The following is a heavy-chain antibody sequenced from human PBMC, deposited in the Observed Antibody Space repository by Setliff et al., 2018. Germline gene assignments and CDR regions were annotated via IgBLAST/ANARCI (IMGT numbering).Heavy chain of an antibody. V-gene: IGHV4-59*05. D-gene: IGHD1-1*01. CDR1: GDSISSYY. Sequence: SETLSLTCTVSGDSISSYYWSWIRQPAGKGLEWIGRIYYRGDTYYNASLKSRLTLSVDTSKNQVSLNLRSVTAADTAVYYCARTGTYRYFDYWGQGTQVTVSS. CDR2: IYYRGDT. CDR3: ARTGTYRYFDY. J-gene: IGHJ4*02.